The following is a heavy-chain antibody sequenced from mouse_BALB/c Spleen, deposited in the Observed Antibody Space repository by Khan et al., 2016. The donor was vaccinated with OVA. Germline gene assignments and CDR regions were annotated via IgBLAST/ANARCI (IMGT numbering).Heavy chain of an antibody. CDR1: GFSLTSFA. CDR2: IWRDGRT. CDR3: ARHQFPLSMDS. V-gene: IGHV2-6-2*01. Sequence: QVQLKESGPDLVAPSQSLSITCSVSGFSLTSFAIHWVRQTPGKGLEWLVVIWRDGRTTYNSSLKSRLSISKDNSKSQVFLKINSLQTDDTAMYYCARHQFPLSMDSWGQGTSVTVSS. J-gene: IGHJ4*01.